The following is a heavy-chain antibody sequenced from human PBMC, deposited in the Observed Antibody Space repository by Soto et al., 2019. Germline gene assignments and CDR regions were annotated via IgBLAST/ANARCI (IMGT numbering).Heavy chain of an antibody. Sequence: GGSLRLSCAASGFTVSSNYMSWVRQAPGKGLEWVSVIYSGGSTYYADSVKGRFTISRDNSKNTLYLQMNSLRAEDTAVYYCARGLGYRTNGVCLGGYYSGYGMDVWGQGTTVTVSS. CDR1: GFTVSSNY. CDR3: ARGLGYRTNGVCLGGYYSGYGMDV. D-gene: IGHD2-8*01. J-gene: IGHJ6*02. V-gene: IGHV3-53*01. CDR2: IYSGGST.